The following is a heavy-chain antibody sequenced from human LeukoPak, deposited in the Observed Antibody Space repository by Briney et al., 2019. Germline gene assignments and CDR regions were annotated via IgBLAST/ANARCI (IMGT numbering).Heavy chain of an antibody. CDR3: ARVDSSSWHAFDI. V-gene: IGHV4-34*01. D-gene: IGHD6-13*01. CDR2: INHSGST. J-gene: IGHJ3*02. CDR1: GGTFSGYY. Sequence: KPSETLSLTCAGYGGTFSGYYWGWIRQPPGKGLKWIGEINHSGSTNYNPSLKSLVTISVDTSKNQFSLKLSSVTAADTAVYYCARVDSSSWHAFDIWGQGTMVTVSS.